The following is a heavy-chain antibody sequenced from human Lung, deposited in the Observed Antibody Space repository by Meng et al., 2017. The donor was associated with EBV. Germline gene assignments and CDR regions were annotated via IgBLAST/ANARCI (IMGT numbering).Heavy chain of an antibody. CDR2: ISAYNGDS. Sequence: QVQLMQSGAEVKNPGSSVKVSCKGSGGTFTNFAVSWVRQAPGQGLEWMGWISAYNGDSDYAQRLQGRVTMTTDTSTSTAYMELRSLRSDDTAVYYCAREVIQDDYWNDFPPNYFDYWGQGTLVTVAS. CDR1: GGTFTNFA. J-gene: IGHJ4*02. V-gene: IGHV1-18*01. D-gene: IGHD3-3*01. CDR3: AREVIQDDYWNDFPPNYFDY.